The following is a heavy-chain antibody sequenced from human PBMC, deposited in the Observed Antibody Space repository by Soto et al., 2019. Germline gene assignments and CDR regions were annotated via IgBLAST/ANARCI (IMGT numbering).Heavy chain of an antibody. Sequence: SEPLFLTCRVSGGSINSSSSFWCWVPQRRGKGLEWIGSIYYSGSTYYNPSLRSRVTISVDTSKNQFSLKLSSVTAADTAVFYCARHYSSGSRNWFDPWGQGTLVTVSS. D-gene: IGHD6-19*01. J-gene: IGHJ5*02. CDR1: GGSINSSSSF. CDR2: IYYSGST. CDR3: ARHYSSGSRNWFDP. V-gene: IGHV4-39*01.